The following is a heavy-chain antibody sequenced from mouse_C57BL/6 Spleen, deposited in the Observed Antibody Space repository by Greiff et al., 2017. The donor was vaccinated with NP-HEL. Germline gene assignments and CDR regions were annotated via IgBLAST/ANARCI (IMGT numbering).Heavy chain of an antibody. Sequence: VKLMESGAELARPGASVKLSCKASGYTFTSYGISWVKQRTGQGLEWIGEIYPRSGNTYYNEKFKGKATLTADKSSSTAYMELRSLTSEDSAVYFCARRPITTVVGRDYAMDYWGQGTSVTVSS. J-gene: IGHJ4*01. CDR3: ARRPITTVVGRDYAMDY. CDR1: GYTFTSYG. V-gene: IGHV1-81*01. CDR2: IYPRSGNT. D-gene: IGHD1-1*01.